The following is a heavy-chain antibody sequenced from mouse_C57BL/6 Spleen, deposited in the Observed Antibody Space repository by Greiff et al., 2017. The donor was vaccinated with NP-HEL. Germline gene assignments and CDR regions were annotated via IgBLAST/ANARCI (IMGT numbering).Heavy chain of an antibody. CDR2: IDPSDSYT. D-gene: IGHD2-1*01. V-gene: IGHV1-50*01. J-gene: IGHJ3*01. CDR1: GYTFTSYW. CDR3: ARCDYYGNSRWFAY. Sequence: QVQLQQPGAELVKPGASVKLSCKASGYTFTSYWMQWVKQRPGQGLEWIGEIDPSDSYTNYNQKFKGKATLTVDTSSSTAYMQLSSLTSEDSAVYYCARCDYYGNSRWFAYWGQGTLVTVSA.